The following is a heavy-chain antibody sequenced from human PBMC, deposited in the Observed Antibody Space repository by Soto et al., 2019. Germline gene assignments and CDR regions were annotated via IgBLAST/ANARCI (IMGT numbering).Heavy chain of an antibody. CDR3: ASQYYYGSGSYSFGY. CDR1: GYSFTSYW. D-gene: IGHD3-10*01. V-gene: IGHV5-10-1*01. CDR2: IDPSDSYT. J-gene: IGHJ4*02. Sequence: PGESLKISCKGSGYSFTSYWISWVRQMPGKGLEWMGRIDPSDSYTNYSPSFQGHVTISADKSISTAYLQWSSLKASDTAMYYCASQYYYGSGSYSFGYWGQGTLVTVSS.